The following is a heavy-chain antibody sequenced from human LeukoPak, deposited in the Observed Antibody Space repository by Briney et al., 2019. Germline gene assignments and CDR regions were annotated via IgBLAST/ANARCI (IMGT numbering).Heavy chain of an antibody. CDR1: GGSISSYY. CDR2: IYYSGST. D-gene: IGHD5-18*01. V-gene: IGHV4-59*01. Sequence: PSETLSLTCTVSGGSISSYYWSWIRQPPAKGREWIGYIYYSGSTNYNPSLKSRVTIAVDTSKNQFSLKLSSVTGADTAVYYCARVVDTAPDYWGQGTLVTVSS. J-gene: IGHJ4*02. CDR3: ARVVDTAPDY.